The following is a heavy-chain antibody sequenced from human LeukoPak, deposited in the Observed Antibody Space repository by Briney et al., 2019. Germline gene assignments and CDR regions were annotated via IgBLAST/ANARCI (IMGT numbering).Heavy chain of an antibody. Sequence: GGSLRLSCTASGFTFSTYGMHWVRQAPGKGLEWVAFIRYDGNTKYYTDSVKGRLTIPRDNSKNMLYLQMNSLRAEDTAMYHCAKDFSYGGINNYFYMDVWGKGTTVIISS. CDR3: AKDFSYGGINNYFYMDV. D-gene: IGHD2-15*01. J-gene: IGHJ6*03. CDR1: GFTFSTYG. CDR2: IRYDGNTK. V-gene: IGHV3-30*02.